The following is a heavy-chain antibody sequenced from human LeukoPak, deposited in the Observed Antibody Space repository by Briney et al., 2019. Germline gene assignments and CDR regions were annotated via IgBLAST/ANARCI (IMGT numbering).Heavy chain of an antibody. D-gene: IGHD3-22*01. J-gene: IGHJ4*02. CDR1: VGTFSSYA. CDR3: ARGKMYDSSGYYPH. V-gene: IGHV1-69*05. CDR2: IIPFFGTA. Sequence: SSVNVSCKASVGTFSSYAISWVGQAPGQELEGMGGIIPFFGTAHYAQELQGRVTITTDESTSTAYMELSSLRSEDTAVYYCARGKMYDSSGYYPHWGQGTLVTVSS.